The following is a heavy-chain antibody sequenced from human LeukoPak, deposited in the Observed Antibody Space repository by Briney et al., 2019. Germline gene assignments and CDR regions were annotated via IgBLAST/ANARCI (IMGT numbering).Heavy chain of an antibody. CDR1: GFTFSSYW. CDR2: IKQDGSEK. J-gene: IGHJ5*02. CDR3: ARDNGYYDFWSGYGGNWFDP. V-gene: IGHV3-7*01. Sequence: GGSLRLSCAASGFTFSSYWMSWVRQAPGKGLEWVANIKQDGSEKYYVDSVKGRFTISRDNAKNSLYPQMNSLRAEDTAVYYCARDNGYYDFWSGYGGNWFDPWGQGTLVTVSS. D-gene: IGHD3-3*01.